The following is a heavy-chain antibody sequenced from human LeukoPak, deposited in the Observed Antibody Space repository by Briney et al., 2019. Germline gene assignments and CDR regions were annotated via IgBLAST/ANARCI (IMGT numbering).Heavy chain of an antibody. Sequence: ASVKVSCKASGGTFSSYAISWVRQAPGQGLEWMGGIIPIFGTANYAQKFQGRVTITADESTSTAYMELSSLRSEDTAVYYCARGGWLPYYFDYWGQGTLVTVSS. CDR1: GGTFSSYA. J-gene: IGHJ4*02. V-gene: IGHV1-69*13. CDR2: IIPIFGTA. D-gene: IGHD5-18*01. CDR3: ARGGWLPYYFDY.